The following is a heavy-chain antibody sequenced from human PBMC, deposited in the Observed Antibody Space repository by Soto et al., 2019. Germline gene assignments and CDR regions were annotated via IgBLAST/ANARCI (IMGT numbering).Heavy chain of an antibody. CDR3: ATTGIAVAGTAFDI. CDR1: GGTFSSYA. Sequence: GASVKVSCNASGGTFSSYAISWVRQPPGQGLEWMGGIITIFGTANYAQKFQGRVTITADESTSTAYMELSSLRSEDTAVYYCATTGIAVAGTAFDIWGQGTMVTVSS. V-gene: IGHV1-69*13. D-gene: IGHD6-19*01. J-gene: IGHJ3*02. CDR2: IITIFGTA.